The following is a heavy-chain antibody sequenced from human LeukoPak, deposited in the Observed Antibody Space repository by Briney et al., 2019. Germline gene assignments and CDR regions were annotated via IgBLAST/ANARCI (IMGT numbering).Heavy chain of an antibody. CDR3: ARTAHYGSGSF. CDR2: IYYSGST. CDR1: GGSITSGDYY. D-gene: IGHD3-10*01. J-gene: IGHJ4*02. Sequence: TLSLTCTLPGGSITSGDYYWSCIRQPPGKGLEWLGYIYYSGSTYYNPPLKSRGTISVATSKNHFSLKLSSVTAADTAVYYCARTAHYGSGSFWGQGTLVTVSS. V-gene: IGHV4-30-4*08.